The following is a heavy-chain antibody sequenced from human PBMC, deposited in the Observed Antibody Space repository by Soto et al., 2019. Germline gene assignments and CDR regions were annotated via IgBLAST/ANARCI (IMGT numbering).Heavy chain of an antibody. CDR2: IYHSGST. CDR3: ASVLMVYRRPVRGGFDP. CDR1: GGSISSSNW. Sequence: QVQLQESGPGLVKPSGTLSLTCAVSGGSISSSNWWSWVRQPPGKGLEWIGEIYHSGSTNYNPTLKSRVTISVDKSKSQFSLKLSSVTAADTAVYYCASVLMVYRRPVRGGFDPWGQGTLVTVSS. V-gene: IGHV4-4*02. J-gene: IGHJ5*02. D-gene: IGHD2-8*01.